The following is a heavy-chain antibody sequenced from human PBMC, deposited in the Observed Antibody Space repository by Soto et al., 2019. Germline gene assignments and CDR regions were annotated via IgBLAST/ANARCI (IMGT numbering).Heavy chain of an antibody. CDR1: GFTFSDYY. D-gene: IGHD2-15*01. J-gene: IGHJ6*03. CDR3: ARGRSRYCSGGSCYSLDYYYYMDV. V-gene: IGHV3-11*01. CDR2: ISSSGSTI. Sequence: GGSLRLSCAASGFTFSDYYMSWIRQAPGKGLEWVSYISSSGSTIYYADSVKGRFTISRDNAKNSLYLQMNSLRAEDTAVYYCARGRSRYCSGGSCYSLDYYYYMDVWGKGTTVTVSS.